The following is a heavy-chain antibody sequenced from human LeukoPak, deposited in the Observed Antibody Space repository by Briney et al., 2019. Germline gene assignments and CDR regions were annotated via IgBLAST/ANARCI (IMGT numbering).Heavy chain of an antibody. CDR1: GGSFSGYH. CDR2: INHSGTT. V-gene: IGHV4-34*01. CDR3: ARGRCGDDCYPNWFDP. J-gene: IGHJ5*02. Sequence: SETLSLTCAVYGGSFSGYHWSWLSHPPGKGREWIGEINHSGTTNYNPSLKSRVTTPVATSKNQFSLKLTSVTAADTAVYYCARGRCGDDCYPNWFDPWGQGTPVTVSS. D-gene: IGHD2-21*02.